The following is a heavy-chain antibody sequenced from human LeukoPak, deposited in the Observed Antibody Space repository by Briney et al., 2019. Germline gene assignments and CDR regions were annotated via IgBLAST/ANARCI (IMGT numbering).Heavy chain of an antibody. D-gene: IGHD3-22*01. Sequence: PSDTLSLTCVVSGSSISGGYYWGWIRQPPGKGLEWIGSIYHSGSTYYNPSLKSRVTISVDTSKNQFSLKLSSVTAADTAVYYCARSPNYYDSSGYYLSYYFDYWGQGTLVTVSS. V-gene: IGHV4-38-2*01. CDR3: ARSPNYYDSSGYYLSYYFDY. J-gene: IGHJ4*02. CDR1: GSSISGGYY. CDR2: IYHSGST.